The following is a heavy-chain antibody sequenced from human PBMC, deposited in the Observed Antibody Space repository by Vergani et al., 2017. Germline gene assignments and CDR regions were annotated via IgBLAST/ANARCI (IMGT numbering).Heavy chain of an antibody. J-gene: IGHJ5*02. Sequence: QVQLVESAGGVVQPGGSLRLSCAASGFTFSNLGMHWIRQAPGKGLEWLAYIGKDGINTRYRDAVKGRFTVSRDNSKNTLHLQINNLRVEDTAVYYCARGNYYGSGTYVDPWGQGTLVTVSS. CDR2: IGKDGINT. CDR1: GFTFSNLG. V-gene: IGHV3-30*02. D-gene: IGHD3-10*01. CDR3: ARGNYYGSGTYVDP.